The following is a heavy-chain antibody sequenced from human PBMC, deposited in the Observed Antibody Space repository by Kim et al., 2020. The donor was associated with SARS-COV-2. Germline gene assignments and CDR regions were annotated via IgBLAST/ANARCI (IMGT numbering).Heavy chain of an antibody. J-gene: IGHJ4*02. Sequence: YADSVKGRFTSSRDNSMNTLYLQMNSLRAEDTAVYYCASAYSYDIYYFDYWGQGTLVTVSS. D-gene: IGHD5-18*01. V-gene: IGHV3-33*01. CDR3: ASAYSYDIYYFDY.